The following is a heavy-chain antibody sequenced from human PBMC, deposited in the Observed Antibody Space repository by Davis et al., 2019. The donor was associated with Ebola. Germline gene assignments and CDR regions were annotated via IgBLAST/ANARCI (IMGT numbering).Heavy chain of an antibody. V-gene: IGHV3-48*03. D-gene: IGHD1-26*01. CDR1: GFTFSSYE. CDR2: ISSSGGTI. J-gene: IGHJ6*02. Sequence: GESLKISCAASGFTFSSYEMNWVRQAPGKGLEWVSYISSSGGTIYYADSVKGRFTISRDNAKNSLYLQMNSLRAEDTAVYYCARDLIDKGGSYWAYYYGMDVWGQGTTVTVSS. CDR3: ARDLIDKGGSYWAYYYGMDV.